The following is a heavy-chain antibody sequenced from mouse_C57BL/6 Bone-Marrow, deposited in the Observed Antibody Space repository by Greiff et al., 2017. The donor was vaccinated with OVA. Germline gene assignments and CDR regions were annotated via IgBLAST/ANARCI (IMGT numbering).Heavy chain of an antibody. CDR1: GFSLTSYA. Sequence: VKVVESGPGLVAPSQSLSITCTVSGFSLTSYAISWVRQPPGKGLEWLGVIWTGGGTNYNSALKSRLSISKDNSKSQVFLKMNSLQTDDTARYYCAILLLRPYYYAMDYWGQGTSVTVSS. CDR2: IWTGGGT. V-gene: IGHV2-9-1*01. J-gene: IGHJ4*01. CDR3: AILLLRPYYYAMDY. D-gene: IGHD1-1*01.